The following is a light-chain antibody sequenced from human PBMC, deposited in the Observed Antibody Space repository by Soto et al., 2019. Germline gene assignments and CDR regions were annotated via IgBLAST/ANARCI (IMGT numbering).Light chain of an antibody. CDR3: SSYAGTTYLDVV. CDR1: SSDAGGYDY. Sequence: QSALTQPPSASGSPGQSVTISCTGTSSDAGGYDYVSWYQQHPGKAPKVMIYAVSTRPSGVPDRFSGSKSGNTASLTVPGLQADDEADYYCSSYAGTTYLDVVFGGGTKVTVL. V-gene: IGLV2-8*01. CDR2: AVS. J-gene: IGLJ2*01.